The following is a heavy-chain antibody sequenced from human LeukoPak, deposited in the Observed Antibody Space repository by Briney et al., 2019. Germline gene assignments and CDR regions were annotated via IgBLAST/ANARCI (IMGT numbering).Heavy chain of an antibody. D-gene: IGHD3-10*01. CDR1: GGSFSGYY. V-gene: IGHV4-34*01. Sequence: NPSETLSLTCAVYGGSFSGYYWSWIRQPPGKGLEWIGEINHSGSTNYNPSLKSRVTISVDTSKNQFSLKLSSVTAADTAVYYCVRASSRSGSYTYYYYYYMDVWGKGTTVTVSS. CDR2: INHSGST. J-gene: IGHJ6*03. CDR3: VRASSRSGSYTYYYYYYMDV.